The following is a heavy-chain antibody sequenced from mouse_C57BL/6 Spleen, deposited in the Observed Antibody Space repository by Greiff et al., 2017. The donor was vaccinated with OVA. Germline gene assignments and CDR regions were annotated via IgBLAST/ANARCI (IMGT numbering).Heavy chain of an antibody. CDR1: GYAFTNYL. V-gene: IGHV1-54*01. CDR3: AREGDYGNYGWFAY. D-gene: IGHD2-1*01. CDR2: INPGSGGT. Sequence: QVQLKQSGAELVRPGTSVKVSCKASGYAFTNYLIEWVKQRPGQGLEWIGVINPGSGGTNYNEKFKGKATLTADKSSSTAYMQLSSLTSEDSAVYFCAREGDYGNYGWFAYWGQGTLVTVSA. J-gene: IGHJ3*01.